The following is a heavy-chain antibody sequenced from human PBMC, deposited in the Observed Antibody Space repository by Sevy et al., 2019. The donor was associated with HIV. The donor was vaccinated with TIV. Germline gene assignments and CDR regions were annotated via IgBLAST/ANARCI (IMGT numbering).Heavy chain of an antibody. D-gene: IGHD3-10*01. CDR2: IYYSGSR. CDR1: GGSIRSSHW. Sequence: SETLSLTCAVSGGSIRSSHWWSSVRQSPGKGLEWIGEIYYSGSRNYNPSLKSRLTISVDTSNNLFSLRLSSVTAADTAVYYCAREEYFYGSGTYGYGMDVWGQGTTVTVSS. CDR3: AREEYFYGSGTYGYGMDV. J-gene: IGHJ6*02. V-gene: IGHV4-4*02.